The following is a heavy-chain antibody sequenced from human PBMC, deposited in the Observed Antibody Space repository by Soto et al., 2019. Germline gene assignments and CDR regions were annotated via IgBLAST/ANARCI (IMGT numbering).Heavy chain of an antibody. J-gene: IGHJ4*02. CDR3: AKDDNGDYFDY. CDR1: GFTFSSYG. CDR2: ISYDGSNK. D-gene: IGHD4-17*01. V-gene: IGHV3-30*18. Sequence: GGSLRLSCAASGFTFSSYGMHWVRQAPGKGLEWVAVISYDGSNKYYADSVKGRFTISRDNSKNTLYLQMNSLRAEDTAVYYCAKDDNGDYFDYWGQGTLVTVSS.